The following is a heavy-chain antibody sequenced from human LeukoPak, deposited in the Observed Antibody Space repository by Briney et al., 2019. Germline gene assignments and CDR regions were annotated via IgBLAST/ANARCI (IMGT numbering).Heavy chain of an antibody. CDR1: GFTFTSSA. J-gene: IGHJ4*02. V-gene: IGHV1-58*02. Sequence: SVKVSCKASGFTFTSSAMQWVRQARGQRLEWIGWIVVGSGNTNYAQKFQERVTITRDMSTSTAYMELSSLRSEDTAVYYCAASIPYSGYDGAFDYWGQGTLVTVSS. CDR3: AASIPYSGYDGAFDY. CDR2: IVVGSGNT. D-gene: IGHD5-12*01.